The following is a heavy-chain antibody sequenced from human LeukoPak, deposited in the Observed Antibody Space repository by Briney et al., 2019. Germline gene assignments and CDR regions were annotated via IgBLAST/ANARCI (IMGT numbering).Heavy chain of an antibody. Sequence: SETLSLTCTVSGGSISSYYWSWIRQPAGKGLEWIGRIYTSGSTNYNPSLKSRVTMSVDTSKNQFSLKLSSVTAADTAVYYCARPATGGGIAAAGDAFDIWGQGTMVTVSS. J-gene: IGHJ3*02. D-gene: IGHD6-13*01. CDR3: ARPATGGGIAAAGDAFDI. CDR1: GGSISSYY. CDR2: IYTSGST. V-gene: IGHV4-4*07.